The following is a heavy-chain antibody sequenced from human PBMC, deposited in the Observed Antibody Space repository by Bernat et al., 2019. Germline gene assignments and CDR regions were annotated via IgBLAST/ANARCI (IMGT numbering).Heavy chain of an antibody. CDR2: IYHSGST. J-gene: IGHJ6*03. CDR3: ARAQRGYCSSTSCYADYYYYYMDV. CDR1: GGSISSSNW. V-gene: IGHV4-4*02. D-gene: IGHD2-2*01. Sequence: QVQLQESGPGLVKPSGTLSLTCAVSGGSISSSNWWSWVRQPPGKGLEWIGEIYHSGSTNYNPSLKSRVTISVDKSKNQFSLKLSSVTAADMAVYYCARAQRGYCSSTSCYADYYYYYMDVWGKGTTVTVSS.